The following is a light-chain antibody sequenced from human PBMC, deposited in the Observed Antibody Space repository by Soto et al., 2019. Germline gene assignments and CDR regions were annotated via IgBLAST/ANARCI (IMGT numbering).Light chain of an antibody. CDR1: QSITSN. V-gene: IGKV3-15*01. Sequence: EIVMTQSPATLSASPGERATLSCRAIQSITSNLAWYQQKPGQAPRLLIYGASTRAPGIPARFSGSGSWTEFTITISSLQSEDFAVYCCQQYNNRRQTFGQGTKVEIK. CDR3: QQYNNRRQT. CDR2: GAS. J-gene: IGKJ1*01.